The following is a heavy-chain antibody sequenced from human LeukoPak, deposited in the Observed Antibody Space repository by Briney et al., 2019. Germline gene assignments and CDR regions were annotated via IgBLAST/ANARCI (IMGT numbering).Heavy chain of an antibody. D-gene: IGHD6-19*01. CDR2: INHSGST. V-gene: IGHV4-34*01. CDR1: GGSISGYY. CDR3: ARGSRAVAIDY. J-gene: IGHJ4*02. Sequence: PSETLSLTCTVSGGSISGYYWSWIRQPPGKGLEWIGEINHSGSTNYNPSLKSRVTISVDTSKNQFSLKLSSVTAADTAVYYCARGSRAVAIDYWGQGTLVTVSS.